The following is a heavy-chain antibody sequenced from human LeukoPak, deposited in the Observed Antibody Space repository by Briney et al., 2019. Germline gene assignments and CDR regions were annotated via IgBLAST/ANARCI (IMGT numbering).Heavy chain of an antibody. Sequence: SETLSLTCAVYGGSFSGYYWSWIRQPPGKGLEWTGEINHSGSTNYNPSLKSRVTISVDTSKNQFSLKLSSVTAADTAVYYCARRGYCSSTSCLLNNDAFDIWGQGTMVTVSS. CDR3: ARRGYCSSTSCLLNNDAFDI. CDR2: INHSGST. D-gene: IGHD2-2*01. V-gene: IGHV4-34*01. CDR1: GGSFSGYY. J-gene: IGHJ3*02.